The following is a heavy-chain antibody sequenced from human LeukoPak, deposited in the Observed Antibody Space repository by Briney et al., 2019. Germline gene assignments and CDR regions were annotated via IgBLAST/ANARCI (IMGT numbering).Heavy chain of an antibody. CDR2: IKQDGSEK. D-gene: IGHD3-22*01. J-gene: IGHJ6*02. CDR3: ARDKGYYDSSSSYYYGMDV. CDR1: GFTFSSYW. Sequence: GGSLRLSCAASGFTFSSYWMSWVRQAPGKGLKWVANIKQDGSEKYYVDSVKGRFTISRDNAKNSLYLQMNSLRAEDTAVYYCARDKGYYDSSSSYYYGMDVWGQGTTVTVSS. V-gene: IGHV3-7*01.